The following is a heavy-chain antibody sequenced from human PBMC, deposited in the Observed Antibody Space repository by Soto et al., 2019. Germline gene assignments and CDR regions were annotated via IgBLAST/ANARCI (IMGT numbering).Heavy chain of an antibody. D-gene: IGHD2-15*01. J-gene: IGHJ5*02. CDR3: ASHVPRRYCSGGSCPRWFDP. CDR1: GYTFTGYY. V-gene: IGHV1-2*02. CDR2: INPNSGGT. Sequence: QVQLVQTGAEVKKPGASVKVSCQASGYTFTGYYMHWVLQAPGQGRERMGWINPNSGGTNYAQKLQGRFTMTRDTSISTAYMELSRLRSDDTAVYYCASHVPRRYCSGGSCPRWFDPWGQGTLVTVSS.